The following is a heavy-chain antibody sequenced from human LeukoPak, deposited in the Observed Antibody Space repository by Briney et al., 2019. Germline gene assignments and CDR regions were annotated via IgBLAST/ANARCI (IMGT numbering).Heavy chain of an antibody. CDR1: GFTFSSYG. Sequence: PGGSLRLSCAASGFTFSSYGMHWVRQAPGKGLEWVAVISYDGSNKYYPDSVKGRFTISRDNAKNSLYLQMSSLRAEDTAVYYCARRGGAGDGFDWFDPWAREPWSPSPQ. J-gene: IGHJ5*02. V-gene: IGHV3-30*03. D-gene: IGHD7-27*01. CDR2: ISYDGSNK. CDR3: ARRGGAGDGFDWFDP.